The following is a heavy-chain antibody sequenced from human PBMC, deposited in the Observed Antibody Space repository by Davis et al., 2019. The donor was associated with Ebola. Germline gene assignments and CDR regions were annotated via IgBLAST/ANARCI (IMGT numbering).Heavy chain of an antibody. D-gene: IGHD5-18*01. V-gene: IGHV1-3*01. J-gene: IGHJ4*02. CDR2: INAGNGNT. CDR1: GYTFTGYY. Sequence: AASVKVSCKASGYTFTGYYMHWVRQAPGQRLEWMGWINAGNGNTKYSQKFQGRVTITRDTSASTAYMELSSLRSEDTAVYYCTRGWMGAFDQGYSYGSLGYWGQGTLVTVSS. CDR3: TRGWMGAFDQGYSYGSLGY.